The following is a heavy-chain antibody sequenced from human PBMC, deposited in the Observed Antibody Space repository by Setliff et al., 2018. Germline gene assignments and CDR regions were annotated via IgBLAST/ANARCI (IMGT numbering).Heavy chain of an antibody. V-gene: IGHV4-59*02. CDR1: GGSVSTYY. D-gene: IGHD5-18*01. CDR3: ARGSGRGYSYGLFDY. J-gene: IGHJ4*02. CDR2: IFYSGYT. Sequence: SETLSLTCTVSGGSVSTYYWSWIRQPPGKGLEWIGFIFYSGYTHYNPSLKSRVTMLVDVSGDQFSLELSSVTAADTAVYFCARGSGRGYSYGLFDYWGQGSLVTVSS.